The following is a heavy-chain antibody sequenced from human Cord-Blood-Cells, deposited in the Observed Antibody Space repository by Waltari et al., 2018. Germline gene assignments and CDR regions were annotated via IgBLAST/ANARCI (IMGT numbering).Heavy chain of an antibody. CDR1: GGSNGRSSYY. V-gene: IGHV4-39*01. D-gene: IGHD1-7*01. J-gene: IGHJ3*02. CDR3: TGTTDAFDI. Sequence: QLQLQESGPGLVKPSETRSPTCTVSGGSNGRSSYYWGWIRQPPGTGLEWIGSIYYSGSTYYNPSLKSRVTISVDTSKNEFSLKLSSVTAADTAVYYCTGTTDAFDIWGQGTMVTVSS. CDR2: IYYSGST.